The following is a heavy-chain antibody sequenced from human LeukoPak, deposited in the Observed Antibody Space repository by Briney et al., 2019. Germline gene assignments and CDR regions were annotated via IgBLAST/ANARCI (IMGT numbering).Heavy chain of an antibody. Sequence: GGSLRLSCAASGFTFSSYSMNWVRQAPGKGLEWVSSISSSSSYTYYADSVKGRFTISRDNAKNSLYLQMNSLRAEDTAVYYCARSYYDFWSGYYTPDHHHDAFDIWGQGTMVTVSS. D-gene: IGHD3-3*01. J-gene: IGHJ3*02. V-gene: IGHV3-21*01. CDR3: ARSYYDFWSGYYTPDHHHDAFDI. CDR1: GFTFSSYS. CDR2: ISSSSSYT.